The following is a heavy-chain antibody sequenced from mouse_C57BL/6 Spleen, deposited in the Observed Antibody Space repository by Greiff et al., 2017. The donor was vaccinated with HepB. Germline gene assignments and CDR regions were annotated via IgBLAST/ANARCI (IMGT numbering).Heavy chain of an antibody. CDR1: GYTFTSYW. V-gene: IGHV1-55*01. CDR3: ARSKRRDAMDY. Sequence: QVHVKQPGAELVKPGASVKMSCKASGYTFTSYWITWVKQRPGQGLEWIGDIYPGSGSTNYNEKFKSKATLTVDTSSSTAYMQLSSLTSEDSAVYYCARSKRRDAMDYWGQGTSVTVSS. CDR2: IYPGSGST. J-gene: IGHJ4*01.